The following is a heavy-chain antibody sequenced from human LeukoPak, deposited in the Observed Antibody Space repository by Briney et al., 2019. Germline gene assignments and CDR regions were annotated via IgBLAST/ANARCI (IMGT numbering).Heavy chain of an antibody. V-gene: IGHV3-30-3*01. CDR3: ARDQYYYDSSGAFDI. Sequence: GGYLRLSCAASGFAFSSYAMHWVRQAPGKGLEWVAVISYDGSNKYYADSVKGRFTISRDNSKNTLYLQMNSLRAEDTAVYYCARDQYYYDSSGAFDIWGQGTMVTVSS. CDR1: GFAFSSYA. CDR2: ISYDGSNK. J-gene: IGHJ3*02. D-gene: IGHD3-22*01.